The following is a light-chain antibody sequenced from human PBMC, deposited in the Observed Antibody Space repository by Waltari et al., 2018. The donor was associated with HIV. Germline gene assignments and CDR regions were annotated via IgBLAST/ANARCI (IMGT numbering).Light chain of an antibody. Sequence: EVELTQSPDTLSLSPGETATLSCRATQTLNNNSLAWYQQRPGQAPRLLIYGASSRATGISDRFSGSGSETDFTLTITRLGPEDSAVYWCQQYGSSPYSFGQGTKLEI. CDR2: GAS. V-gene: IGKV3-20*01. J-gene: IGKJ2*03. CDR3: QQYGSSPYS. CDR1: QTLNNNS.